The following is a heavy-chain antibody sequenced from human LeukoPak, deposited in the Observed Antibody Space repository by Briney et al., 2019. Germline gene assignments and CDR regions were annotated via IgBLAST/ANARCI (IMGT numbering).Heavy chain of an antibody. D-gene: IGHD6-19*01. Sequence: PSQTLSFTCALSGDSVSSNSAAWNWIRQSPSRGLEWLGRTYYRSKWYNDYAVSVKSRITINPDTSKNQFSLQLNSVTPEDTAVYYCARSFVVAVAGPPDYWGQGTLVTVSS. CDR2: TYYRSKWYN. CDR1: GDSVSSNSAA. J-gene: IGHJ4*02. CDR3: ARSFVVAVAGPPDY. V-gene: IGHV6-1*01.